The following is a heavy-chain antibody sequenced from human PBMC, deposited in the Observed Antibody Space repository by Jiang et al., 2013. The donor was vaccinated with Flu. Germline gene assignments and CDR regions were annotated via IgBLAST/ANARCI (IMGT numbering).Heavy chain of an antibody. J-gene: IGHJ3*02. D-gene: IGHD3-22*01. CDR3: ASAPYYYDSSGPNTPHAFDI. CDR1: GFTFSSYA. V-gene: IGHV3-23*01. Sequence: VQLLESGGGLVQPGGSLRLSCAASGFTFSSYAMSWVRQAPGKGLEWVSAISGSGGSTYYADSVKGRFTISRDNSKNTLYLQMNSLRAEDTAVYYCASAPYYYDSSGPNTPHAFDIWGQGTMVTVSS. CDR2: ISGSGGST.